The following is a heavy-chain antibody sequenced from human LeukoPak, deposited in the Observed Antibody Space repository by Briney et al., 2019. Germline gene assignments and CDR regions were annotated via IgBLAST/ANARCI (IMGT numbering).Heavy chain of an antibody. V-gene: IGHV1-2*06. J-gene: IGHJ4*02. Sequence: ASVKVSCKASGYTFTGYYMHWVRQAPGQGLEWMGRINPNSGGTNYAQKFQGRVTMTRDMSISTAYMELSRLRSDDTAVYYCARAVVVVAAHFDYWGQGTLVTVSP. CDR2: INPNSGGT. CDR1: GYTFTGYY. CDR3: ARAVVVVAAHFDY. D-gene: IGHD2-15*01.